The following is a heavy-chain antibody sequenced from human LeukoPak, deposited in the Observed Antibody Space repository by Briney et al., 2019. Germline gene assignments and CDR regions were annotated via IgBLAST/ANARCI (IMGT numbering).Heavy chain of an antibody. CDR3: ARDLPERGGDAFDI. V-gene: IGHV3-48*01. D-gene: IGHD3-16*01. J-gene: IGHJ3*02. CDR2: ISSSSTTI. CDR1: GFTFSSYS. Sequence: QSGGSLGLSCAASGFTFSSYSMMWVRQAPGKGLEWVSYISSSSTTIYYADSVKGRFTISRDNAKNSVYLQMNSLRAEDTAVYYCARDLPERGGDAFDIWGQGTRVTVSS.